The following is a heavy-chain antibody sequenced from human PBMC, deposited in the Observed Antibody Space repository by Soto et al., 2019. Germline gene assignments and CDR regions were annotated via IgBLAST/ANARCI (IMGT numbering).Heavy chain of an antibody. CDR1: GFTFINYC. V-gene: IGHV3-74*01. CDR2: ISVYLTTT. D-gene: IGHD3-3*01. Sequence: GGSLRLSCAASGFTFINYCIYWVRQAPLKVLLLFSLISVYLTTTGYADSVKGLFSISRYNANNTLYLQINILRSYYKALYFFAGHWSGYYNHNKWFDLWGQGTLVTVSS. CDR3: AGHWSGYYNHNKWFDL. J-gene: IGHJ5*02.